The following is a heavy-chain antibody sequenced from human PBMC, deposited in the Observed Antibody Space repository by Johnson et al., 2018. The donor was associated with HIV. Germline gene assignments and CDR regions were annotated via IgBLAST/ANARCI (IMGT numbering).Heavy chain of an antibody. CDR1: AFTFSSYG. D-gene: IGHD3-22*01. Sequence: QVQLVESGGGVVQPGGSLRLSCAASAFTFSSYGMHWVRQAPGKGLEWVAFIRNDGINKYYADSVKGRFTISRDNSKNTLYLQMNSLRTEDTAVYYCAIGPRVSMIVVLDIWGQGTMVTVSS. J-gene: IGHJ3*02. CDR3: AIGPRVSMIVVLDI. CDR2: IRNDGINK. V-gene: IGHV3-30*02.